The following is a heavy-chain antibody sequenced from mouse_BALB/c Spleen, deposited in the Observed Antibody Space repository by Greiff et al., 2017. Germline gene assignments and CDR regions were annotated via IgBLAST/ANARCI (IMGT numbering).Heavy chain of an antibody. Sequence: VQLKQSGPELVKPGASVKISCKASGYTFTDYNMHWVQQSHGKSLEWIGYIYPYNGGTGYNQKFTSKATLTVDNSSSTAYMELRSLTSEDSAVYYCARRSYDYDGFAYWGQGTLVTVSA. CDR3: ARRSYDYDGFAY. CDR2: IYPYNGGT. CDR1: GYTFTDYN. J-gene: IGHJ3*01. D-gene: IGHD2-4*01. V-gene: IGHV1S29*02.